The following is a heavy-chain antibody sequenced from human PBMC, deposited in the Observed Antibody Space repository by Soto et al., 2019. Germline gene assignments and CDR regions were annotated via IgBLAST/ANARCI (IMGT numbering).Heavy chain of an antibody. Sequence: EVQLVESGGGLVQPGGSLRLSCEGSGFSLSRYAMDWVRQAPGKGLEWVSYISLSSSNIHYADSVKGRFTISRDNAKNSLYLEMHSLRAGDTAVYYCARDPSRGNSWAPYFDLWGRGTLVTVSS. V-gene: IGHV3-48*01. CDR1: GFSLSRYA. D-gene: IGHD1-26*01. CDR2: ISLSSSNI. J-gene: IGHJ2*01. CDR3: ARDPSRGNSWAPYFDL.